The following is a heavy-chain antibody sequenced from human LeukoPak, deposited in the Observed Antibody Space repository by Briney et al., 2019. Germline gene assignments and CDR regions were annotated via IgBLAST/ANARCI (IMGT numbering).Heavy chain of an antibody. CDR1: GGSFSGYY. Sequence: SETLSLTCAVYGGSFSGYYWSWIRQPPGKGLEWIGEINHSGSTNYNPSLKSRVTISVDTSKNQFSLKLSSVTAADTAVYYCARVLGSGYYYSAFSWFDPWGQGTLVTVSS. D-gene: IGHD3-22*01. J-gene: IGHJ5*02. V-gene: IGHV4-34*01. CDR2: INHSGST. CDR3: ARVLGSGYYYSAFSWFDP.